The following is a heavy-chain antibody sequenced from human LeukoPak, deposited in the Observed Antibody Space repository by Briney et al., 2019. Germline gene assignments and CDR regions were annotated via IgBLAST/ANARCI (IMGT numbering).Heavy chain of an antibody. CDR2: MNPNSGNT. V-gene: IGHV1-8*01. Sequence: ASVKVSCKASGYTFTSYDINWVRQASGQGLEWMGWMNPNSGNTGYAQKFQGRVTMTRNTSISTAYMELSSLRSDDTAVYYCARGPPNWGYDYWGPGTLVTVSS. J-gene: IGHJ4*02. D-gene: IGHD7-27*01. CDR1: GYTFTSYD. CDR3: ARGPPNWGYDY.